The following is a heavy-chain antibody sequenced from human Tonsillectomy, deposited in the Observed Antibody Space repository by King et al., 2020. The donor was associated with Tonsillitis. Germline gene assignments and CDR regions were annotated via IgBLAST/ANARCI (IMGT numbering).Heavy chain of an antibody. D-gene: IGHD3-9*01. CDR2: ISSSGSTI. V-gene: IGHV3-11*01. Sequence: VQLVESGGGLVKPEGSLRLSCAASGFTFSDYYMSWIRQAPGKGLECISYISSSGSTIYYADSVKGRFTISRDNAKNSLYLQMNSLRAEDTAVYYCARDGGPYYDILTGYRYFDYWGQGTLVTVSS. CDR3: ARDGGPYYDILTGYRYFDY. J-gene: IGHJ4*02. CDR1: GFTFSDYY.